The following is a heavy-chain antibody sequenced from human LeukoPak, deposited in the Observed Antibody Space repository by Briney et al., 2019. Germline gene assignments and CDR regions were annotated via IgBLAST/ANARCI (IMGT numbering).Heavy chain of an antibody. Sequence: PGGSLRLSRAASGFTFSSYGMSWVRQAPGKGLEWVSAISGSGGSTYYADSVKGRFTISRDNSKNTLYQQMNSLRAEDTAVYYCAKAPRDYYYDSSGYRDWGQGTLVTVSS. CDR2: ISGSGGST. CDR1: GFTFSSYG. CDR3: AKAPRDYYYDSSGYRD. J-gene: IGHJ4*02. D-gene: IGHD3-22*01. V-gene: IGHV3-23*01.